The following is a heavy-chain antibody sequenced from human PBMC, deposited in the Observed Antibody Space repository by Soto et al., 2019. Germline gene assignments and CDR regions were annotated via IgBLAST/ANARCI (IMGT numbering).Heavy chain of an antibody. CDR1: GFTFTRYS. V-gene: IGHV3-21*06. CDR3: ARESEDLTSNFDY. Sequence: SLRLSCAASGFTFTRYSMNWVRQAPGKGLEWVSSISSTTNYIYYGDSMEGRFTISRDNAKNSLYLEMNSLRAEDTAVYYCARESEDLTSNFDYWGQGTLVTVSS. J-gene: IGHJ4*02. CDR2: ISSTTNYI.